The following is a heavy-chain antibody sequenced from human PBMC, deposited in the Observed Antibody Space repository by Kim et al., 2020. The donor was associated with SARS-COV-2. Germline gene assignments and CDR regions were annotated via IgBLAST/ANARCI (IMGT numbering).Heavy chain of an antibody. V-gene: IGHV3-48*02. D-gene: IGHD2-15*01. Sequence: ADSVKGRFTISRDNAKNSLYLQMNSLRDEDTAVYYCARDGLVVVAAPFDYWGQGTLVTVSS. J-gene: IGHJ4*02. CDR3: ARDGLVVVAAPFDY.